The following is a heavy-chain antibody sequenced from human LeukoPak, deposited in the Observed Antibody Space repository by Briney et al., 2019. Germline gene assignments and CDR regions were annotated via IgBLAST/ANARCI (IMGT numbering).Heavy chain of an antibody. V-gene: IGHV1-8*01. J-gene: IGHJ6*02. CDR3: ARSGLPVVRGVIIKSYYYYGMDV. D-gene: IGHD3-10*01. CDR1: GYTFTSYD. CDR2: MNPNSGNT. Sequence: ASVKVSCKASGYTFTSYDINWVRQATGQGLEWMGWMNPNSGNTGYAQKFQGRVTMTRNTSISTAYMVLSSLRSEDTAVYYCARSGLPVVRGVIIKSYYYYGMDVWGQGTTVTVSS.